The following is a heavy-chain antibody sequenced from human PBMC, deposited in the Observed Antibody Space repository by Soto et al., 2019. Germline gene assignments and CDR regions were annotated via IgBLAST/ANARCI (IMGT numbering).Heavy chain of an antibody. Sequence: SETLSLTCTFSGGSISSASYYWSWVRQHPGKGLEWIGYIYYSGSTYYNPSLKSRVTISVDTSKNQFSLKLSSVTAADTAVYYCARGIVVVPAAVNLYYYYMDVWGKGTTVTVSS. CDR2: IYYSGST. D-gene: IGHD2-2*01. J-gene: IGHJ6*03. CDR3: ARGIVVVPAAVNLYYYYMDV. CDR1: GGSISSASYY. V-gene: IGHV4-31*03.